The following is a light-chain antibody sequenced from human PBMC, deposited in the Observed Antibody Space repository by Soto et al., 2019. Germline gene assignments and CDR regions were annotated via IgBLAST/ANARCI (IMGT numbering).Light chain of an antibody. Sequence: DVVVTQSPLSLPVTLGQPASISCKSSQSLVYSDGNTYLSWFQQRPGQSPRRLIYKVSNRDSGVPDRFSGSGSGTDFTLKISRVEAEDVGVYYCLQGTLWPPAFGQGTKVEI. V-gene: IGKV2-30*01. CDR3: LQGTLWPPA. CDR1: QSLVYSDGNTY. J-gene: IGKJ1*01. CDR2: KVS.